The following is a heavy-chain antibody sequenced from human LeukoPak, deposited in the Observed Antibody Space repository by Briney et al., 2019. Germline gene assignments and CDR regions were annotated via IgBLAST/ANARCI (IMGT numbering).Heavy chain of an antibody. Sequence: GGSLRLSCAASGFTFDDYGMSRVRQAPGKGLEWVSGINWNGGSTGYADSVKGRFTISRDNAKNSLYLQMNSLRAEDTALYHCARSSYSSGFNDAFDIWGQGTMVTVSS. CDR3: ARSSYSSGFNDAFDI. CDR1: GFTFDDYG. J-gene: IGHJ3*02. V-gene: IGHV3-20*01. D-gene: IGHD6-19*01. CDR2: INWNGGST.